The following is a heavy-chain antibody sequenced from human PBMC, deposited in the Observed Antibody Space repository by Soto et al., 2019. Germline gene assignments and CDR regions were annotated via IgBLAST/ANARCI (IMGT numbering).Heavy chain of an antibody. V-gene: IGHV3-23*01. Sequence: EVQLLESGGKLVQPGGSLTLSCAASGFTFSTYAMAWVRQAPGKGLEWVSGVRASGLNTDYADPVKGRFYISRDNSKNTVSLHMNSLRAEDTALYYCAKDSQRRTSGYFFAYWGQGTPVTVSS. CDR1: GFTFSTYA. J-gene: IGHJ4*02. CDR2: VRASGLNT. D-gene: IGHD3-16*01. CDR3: AKDSQRRTSGYFFAY.